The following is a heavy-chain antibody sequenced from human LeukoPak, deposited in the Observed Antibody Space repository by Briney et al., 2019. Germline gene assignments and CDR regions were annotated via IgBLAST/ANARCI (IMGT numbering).Heavy chain of an antibody. J-gene: IGHJ1*01. Sequence: ASVKVSCKASGYTFTGYYMHWVRQAPGQGLEWMGWINPNSGGTNYAQKFQGRVTMTRDTSISTAYMELSSLRSEDTAVYYCATDYGYYDILTGYYRSREYFQHWGQGTLVTVSS. CDR2: INPNSGGT. CDR3: ATDYGYYDILTGYYRSREYFQH. D-gene: IGHD3-9*01. V-gene: IGHV1-2*02. CDR1: GYTFTGYY.